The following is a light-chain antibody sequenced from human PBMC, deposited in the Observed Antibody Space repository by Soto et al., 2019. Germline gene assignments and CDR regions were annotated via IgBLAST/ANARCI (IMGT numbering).Light chain of an antibody. CDR3: SSYTGSSTHV. CDR2: EVT. Sequence: SGLTRPAPGSASPGQKNTISCTGTDNDIGGYNYVSWYQQHPGKAPKLMIYEVTHRPSGVSSRFFASKSGNTASLTISGLQAEDEADYYCSSYTGSSTHVFGTGTKVTVL. J-gene: IGLJ1*01. CDR1: DNDIGGYNY. V-gene: IGLV2-14*01.